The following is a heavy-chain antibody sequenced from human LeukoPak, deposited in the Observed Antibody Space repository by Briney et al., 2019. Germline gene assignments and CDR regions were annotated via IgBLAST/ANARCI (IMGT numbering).Heavy chain of an antibody. CDR3: ARGYIAAAGTMGY. V-gene: IGHV1-3*01. CDR2: VNAGNGNT. CDR1: GYTFTSYA. Sequence: ASVKVSCKASGYTFTSYAMHWVRQAPGQRLEWMGWVNAGNGNTEYSQKFQGRVTITRDTSASTAYMELSSLRSEDTAVYYCARGYIAAAGTMGYWGQGTLVTVSS. J-gene: IGHJ4*02. D-gene: IGHD6-13*01.